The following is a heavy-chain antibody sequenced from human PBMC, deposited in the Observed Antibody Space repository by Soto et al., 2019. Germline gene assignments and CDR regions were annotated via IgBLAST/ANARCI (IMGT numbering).Heavy chain of an antibody. V-gene: IGHV1-69*05. Sequence: SVKVSCKASGGTFSSYAISWVRQAPGQGLEWMGGIIPIFGTANYAQKFQGRVTITRDTSASTAYMELSSLRSEDTAVYYCARGAQDDFWSGYSYGMDVWGQGTTVTVSS. CDR2: IIPIFGTA. CDR3: ARGAQDDFWSGYSYGMDV. CDR1: GGTFSSYA. D-gene: IGHD3-3*01. J-gene: IGHJ6*02.